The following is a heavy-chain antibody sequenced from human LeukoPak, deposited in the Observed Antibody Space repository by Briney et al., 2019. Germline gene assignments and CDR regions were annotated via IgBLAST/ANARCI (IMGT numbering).Heavy chain of an antibody. D-gene: IGHD6-25*01. J-gene: IGHJ5*02. Sequence: ASVKVSCKASGYTFTGYYVHWVRQASGQGLEWMGWINPNSGATNYAQKFQGRVTMTRDTSISTAYMELSRPRSDDTAVYFCAREYSSGNNWFDPWGQGTLVTVSS. V-gene: IGHV1-2*02. CDR2: INPNSGAT. CDR1: GYTFTGYY. CDR3: AREYSSGNNWFDP.